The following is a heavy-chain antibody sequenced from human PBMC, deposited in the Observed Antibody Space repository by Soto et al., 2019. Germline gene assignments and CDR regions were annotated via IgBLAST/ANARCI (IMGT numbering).Heavy chain of an antibody. CDR1: GASISSGDYY. J-gene: IGHJ5*02. Sequence: QVQLQESGPGLVEPSQTLSLTCSVSGASISSGDYYWTWIRQPPGKGLEWIGYIYSSGSTNYNPSLRSRVTMSKDTSKKQFSLNLSSVTVADTAVYYCARRVTGGGERFDPWGQGTLVTVSS. V-gene: IGHV4-30-4*01. D-gene: IGHD7-27*01. CDR2: IYSSGST. CDR3: ARRVTGGGERFDP.